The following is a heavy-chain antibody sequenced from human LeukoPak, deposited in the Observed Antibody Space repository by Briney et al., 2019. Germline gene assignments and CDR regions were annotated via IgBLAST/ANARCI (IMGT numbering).Heavy chain of an antibody. J-gene: IGHJ6*02. CDR2: ISAYNGNT. V-gene: IGHV1-18*04. CDR3: ARGVWFGESSHYYYYYGMDV. Sequence: ASVKVSCKASGYTFTSYGISWVRQAPGQGLEWMGWISAYNGNTNYAQKLQGRVTMTTDTSTSTAYMELRSLRSDDTAVYYCARGVWFGESSHYYYYYGMDVWGQGTTVTVSS. CDR1: GYTFTSYG. D-gene: IGHD3-10*01.